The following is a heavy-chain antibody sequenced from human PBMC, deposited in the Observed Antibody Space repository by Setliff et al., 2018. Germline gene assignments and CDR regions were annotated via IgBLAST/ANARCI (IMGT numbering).Heavy chain of an antibody. CDR3: AISTLSICSGGSCPNAFDV. CDR1: GYILNSYG. V-gene: IGHV1-18*01. D-gene: IGHD2-15*01. Sequence: GASVKVSCKASGYILNSYGISWVRQAPGQGLEWMGWISSYNDITNYAQRFQGRVTLTKDTSTSAAYMELRSLRSDDSAVYYCAISTLSICSGGSCPNAFDVWGQGTMVTVSS. CDR2: ISSYNDIT. J-gene: IGHJ3*01.